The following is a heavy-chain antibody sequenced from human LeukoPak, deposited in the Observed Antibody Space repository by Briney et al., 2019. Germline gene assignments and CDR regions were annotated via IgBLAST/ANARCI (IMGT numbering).Heavy chain of an antibody. CDR2: IYIGGST. J-gene: IGHJ3*02. V-gene: IGHV3-66*01. CDR3: ANYYDSSGPTAGAFDI. CDR1: GFTVSSDY. Sequence: GGSLRLSCAASGFTVSSDYMSWVRQAPGKGLEWVSVIYIGGSTDYADSVKGRFTMSRDNSKNTVYLQMNSLTAEDTAVYYCANYYDSSGPTAGAFDIWGQGTMVTVSS. D-gene: IGHD3-22*01.